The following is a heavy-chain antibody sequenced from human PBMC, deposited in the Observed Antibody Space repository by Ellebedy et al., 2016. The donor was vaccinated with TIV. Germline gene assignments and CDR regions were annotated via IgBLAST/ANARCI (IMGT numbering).Heavy chain of an antibody. CDR1: GGTFSSYA. D-gene: IGHD3-16*02. V-gene: IGHV3-23*01. Sequence: SCXASGGTFSSYAMSWVRQAPGKGLEWVSAISGSGGSTYYADSVKGRFTISRDNSKNTLYLQMNSLRAEDTAVYYCAKGPLVWGSYRYAFDYWGQGTLVTVSS. CDR2: ISGSGGST. CDR3: AKGPLVWGSYRYAFDY. J-gene: IGHJ4*02.